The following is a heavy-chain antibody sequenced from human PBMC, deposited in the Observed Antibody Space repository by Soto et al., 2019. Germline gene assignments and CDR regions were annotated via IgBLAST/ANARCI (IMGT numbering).Heavy chain of an antibody. CDR3: ARSFGTSEYYYGMDV. D-gene: IGHD2-2*01. V-gene: IGHV3-33*01. Sequence: GGSLRLSCTASGVTFGDYDMSWVRQAPGKGLEWVAVIWYDGSNKYYADSVKGRFTISRDNSKNTLYLQMNSLRAEDTAVYYCARSFGTSEYYYGMDVWGQGTTVTVSS. CDR1: GVTFGDYD. J-gene: IGHJ6*02. CDR2: IWYDGSNK.